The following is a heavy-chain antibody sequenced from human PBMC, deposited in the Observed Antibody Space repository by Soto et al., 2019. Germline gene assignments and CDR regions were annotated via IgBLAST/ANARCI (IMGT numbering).Heavy chain of an antibody. J-gene: IGHJ4*02. CDR1: GYTFSSYG. Sequence: QVQLAQSGAEVKKPGASVTVSCKASGYTFSSYGISWVRQAPGQGLEWVGWISVHNGYTKYATELQGRVTMTSDTSTSTAYMELRSLRSDDSAVYFCARLEHNFGPHDYWGQGTLVTVTS. CDR2: ISVHNGYT. CDR3: ARLEHNFGPHDY. D-gene: IGHD1-1*01. V-gene: IGHV1-18*01.